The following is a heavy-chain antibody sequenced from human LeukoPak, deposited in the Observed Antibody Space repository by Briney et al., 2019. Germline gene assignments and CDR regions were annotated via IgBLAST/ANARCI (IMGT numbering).Heavy chain of an antibody. J-gene: IGHJ4*02. V-gene: IGHV3-11*04. CDR3: AREPYGNPTFDY. Sequence: KPGGSLRLSCAASGFTFSDYYMSWIRQAPGKGLEWVSYISSSGSTIYYADSVKGRFTISTANAKNSLYLQMNSLRAEDTAVYYCAREPYGNPTFDYWGQGTLVTVSS. D-gene: IGHD4-11*01. CDR1: GFTFSDYY. CDR2: ISSSGSTI.